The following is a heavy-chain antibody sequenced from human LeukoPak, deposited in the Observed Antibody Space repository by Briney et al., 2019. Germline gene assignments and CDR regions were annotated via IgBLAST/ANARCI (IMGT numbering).Heavy chain of an antibody. V-gene: IGHV3-21*01. CDR3: ARDPAFGEVLSCYDY. D-gene: IGHD3-10*01. CDR1: GFTFSTYT. J-gene: IGHJ4*02. CDR2: IYSTSSYI. Sequence: GGSLRLSCAASGFTFSTYTMNWVRQAPGKGLEWVSCIYSTSSYIYYADSVKGRFIISRDNAKNSLYLQMNSLRVEDTAVYYCARDPAFGEVLSCYDYWGQGTLVTVSS.